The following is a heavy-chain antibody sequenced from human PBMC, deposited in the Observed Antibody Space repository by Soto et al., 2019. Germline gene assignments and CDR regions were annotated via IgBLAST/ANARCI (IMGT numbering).Heavy chain of an antibody. CDR1: GYTFTSYG. Sequence: ASVKVSCKASGYTFTSYGISWVRQAPGQGLEWMGWISAYNGNTNYAQKFQGRVTMTTDTSTSTAYIELRSLSFDDTAVFYFARGMITFGGVIVPRAPLDYWGQGTLVTVSS. V-gene: IGHV1-18*01. D-gene: IGHD3-16*02. CDR3: ARGMITFGGVIVPRAPLDY. J-gene: IGHJ4*02. CDR2: ISAYNGNT.